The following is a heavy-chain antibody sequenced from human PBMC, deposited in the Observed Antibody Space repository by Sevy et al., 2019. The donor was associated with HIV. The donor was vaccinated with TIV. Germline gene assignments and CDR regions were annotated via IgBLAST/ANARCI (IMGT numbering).Heavy chain of an antibody. CDR1: ASIFTYYA. CDR3: ARGWGPTVTNFDY. D-gene: IGHD4-17*01. Sequence: PSVKVSCKASASIFTYYALHWVRQAPGQRLEWMGWIVLGNGRTKYSKDFQGRVTFTRDRSARIAYMGLSSLRSEDTAVYYCARGWGPTVTNFDYWGQGSLVTVSS. V-gene: IGHV1-3*01. CDR2: IVLGNGRT. J-gene: IGHJ4*02.